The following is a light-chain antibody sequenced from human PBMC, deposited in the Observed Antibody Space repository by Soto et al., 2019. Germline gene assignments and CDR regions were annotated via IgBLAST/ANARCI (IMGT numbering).Light chain of an antibody. Sequence: EIVMTQSPATLSVSPGERATLSCRASQSVGSNLAWYQQKPGQAPRLLISGASTRATGIPARFSGSGSRTEFTLTISSLQSEDFAVYYCQQYGSSPRYTFGQ. CDR3: QQYGSSPRYT. CDR2: GAS. CDR1: QSVGSN. J-gene: IGKJ2*01. V-gene: IGKV3-15*01.